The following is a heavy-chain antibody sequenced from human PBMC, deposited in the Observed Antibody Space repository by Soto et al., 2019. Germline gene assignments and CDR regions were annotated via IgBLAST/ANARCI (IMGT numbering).Heavy chain of an antibody. CDR2: VRSYNGNA. J-gene: IGHJ4*02. CDR1: GYTFINYD. V-gene: IGHV1-18*01. CDR3: AREWGSNWRYFDF. Sequence: QVQLVQSGAEVKKPGASVKVCCKASGYTFINYDVSWVRQAPGQGLEWMGWVRSYNGNANYAQKFQGRVTMTTDTSTNTAYMELRSLRSDDTAVYYCAREWGSNWRYFDFWGQGTLVSVSS. D-gene: IGHD6-13*01.